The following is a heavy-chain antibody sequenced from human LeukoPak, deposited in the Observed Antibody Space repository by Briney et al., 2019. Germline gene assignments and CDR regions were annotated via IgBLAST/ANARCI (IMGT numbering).Heavy chain of an antibody. V-gene: IGHV4-59*01. J-gene: IGHJ4*02. CDR2: IYYSGAT. D-gene: IGHD6-13*01. CDR3: ARGVYIAAAQYGF. CDR1: GGSISSYY. Sequence: SETLSLTCTVSGGSISSYYWNWIRQPPGEGLEWIGYIYYSGATNYNPSLKSRVTISVDTSKNQFSLKLSSVTAADTAVYYCARGVYIAAAQYGFWGQGTLVTVSS.